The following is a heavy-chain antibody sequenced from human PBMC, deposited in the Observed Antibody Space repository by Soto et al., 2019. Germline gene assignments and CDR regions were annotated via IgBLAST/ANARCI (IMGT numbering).Heavy chain of an antibody. D-gene: IGHD3-22*01. CDR2: IKSKTAGGTA. CDR3: TTLGHYYDSSPLDV. CDR1: GFTFSNAW. V-gene: IGHV3-15*07. Sequence: PGGSLRLSCAASGFTFSNAWMNWVRQAPGKGLEWVGRIKSKTAGGTADYAAPVKGRFTISRDDSQNTLYLQMNSLKTEDTAVYYCTTLGHYYDSSPLDVWGQGTTVTVSS. J-gene: IGHJ6*02.